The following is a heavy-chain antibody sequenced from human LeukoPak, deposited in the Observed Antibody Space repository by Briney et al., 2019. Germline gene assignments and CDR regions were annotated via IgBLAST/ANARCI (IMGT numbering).Heavy chain of an antibody. V-gene: IGHV5-51*01. CDR2: IYPGDSDT. D-gene: IGHD3-22*01. Sequence: GESLKISCKGSGYSFTSYWIGWVRQMPGKGLEWMGIIYPGDSDTRYSPSFQGQVTISADKSISTAYLQWSSLKASDTAMYYCARIYDSSGGREAIYFQHWGQGTLVTVSS. J-gene: IGHJ1*01. CDR1: GYSFTSYW. CDR3: ARIYDSSGGREAIYFQH.